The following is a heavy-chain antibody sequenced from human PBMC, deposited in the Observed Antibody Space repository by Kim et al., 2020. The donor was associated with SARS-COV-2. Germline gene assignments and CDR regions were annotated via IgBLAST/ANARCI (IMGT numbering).Heavy chain of an antibody. CDR2: VYYMGDT. CDR1: GDSVSSGSYY. V-gene: IGHV4-61*01. Sequence: SETLSLTCTVSGDSVSSGSYYWSWVRQPPGKGLEWIGNVYYMGDTTYNPSLKSRVTMSVDTSKNQFSLEVTSLTAADTAVYYCARESTAGSFSFYFDSWGQGTPVGVSS. J-gene: IGHJ4*02. CDR3: ARESTAGSFSFYFDS. D-gene: IGHD1-26*01.